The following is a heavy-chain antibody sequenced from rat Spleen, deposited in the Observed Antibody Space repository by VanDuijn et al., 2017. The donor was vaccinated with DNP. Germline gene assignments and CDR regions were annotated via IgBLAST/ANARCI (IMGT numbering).Heavy chain of an antibody. CDR3: ATHGGIITTVGNWFAY. CDR1: GFTFNNYW. CDR2: ITNTGGST. V-gene: IGHV5-31*01. J-gene: IGHJ3*01. D-gene: IGHD1-1*01. Sequence: EVQLVESGGGLVQPGRSLKLSCVASGFTFNNYWMTWIRQAPGKGLEWVASITNTGGSTYYLDSVKGRFTISRDNAKSTLYLQMNSLRSEDTATYYCATHGGIITTVGNWFAYWGQGTLVTVSS.